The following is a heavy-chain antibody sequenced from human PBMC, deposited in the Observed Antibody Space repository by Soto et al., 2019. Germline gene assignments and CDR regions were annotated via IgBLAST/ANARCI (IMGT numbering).Heavy chain of an antibody. D-gene: IGHD4-17*01. CDR3: ARIGLDYGGNSHYYYGMDV. CDR2: IDWDDDK. Sequence: GSGPTLVNPTQTLTLTCTFSGFSLSTSGMCVSWIRQPPGKALEWLALIDWDDDKYYSTSLKTRLTISKDTSKNQVVLTMTNMDPVDTATYYCARIGLDYGGNSHYYYGMDVWGQGTTVTVSS. J-gene: IGHJ6*02. V-gene: IGHV2-70*01. CDR1: GFSLSTSGMC.